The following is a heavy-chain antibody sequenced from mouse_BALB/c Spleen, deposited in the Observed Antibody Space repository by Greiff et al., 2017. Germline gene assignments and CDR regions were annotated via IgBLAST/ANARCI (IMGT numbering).Heavy chain of an antibody. CDR2: IWSGGST. CDR1: GFSLTSYG. CDR3: ARNFYYGYGAMDY. D-gene: IGHD1-2*01. Sequence: QVQLKESGPGLVQPSQSLSITCTVSGFSLTSYGVHWVRQSPGKGLEWLGVIWSGGSTDYNAAFISRLSISKDNSKSQVFFKMNSLQANDTAIYYCARNFYYGYGAMDYWGQGTSVTVSS. V-gene: IGHV2-2*02. J-gene: IGHJ4*01.